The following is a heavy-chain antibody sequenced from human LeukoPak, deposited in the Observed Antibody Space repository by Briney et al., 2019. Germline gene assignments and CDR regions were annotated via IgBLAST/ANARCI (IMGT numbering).Heavy chain of an antibody. CDR1: SGSISSTTYY. J-gene: IGHJ3*02. CDR2: IYYSGST. V-gene: IGHV4-39*01. D-gene: IGHD3-10*01. CDR3: ARHYHYGSGTYMPFDI. Sequence: PSETLSLTCTVSSGSISSTTYYWGWIRQPPGEGLEWIGSIYYSGSTFYNPSLKSRVTLSVDTSKNQISLKLSSVTAADTAVYYCARHYHYGSGTYMPFDIWGQGTMVTVSS.